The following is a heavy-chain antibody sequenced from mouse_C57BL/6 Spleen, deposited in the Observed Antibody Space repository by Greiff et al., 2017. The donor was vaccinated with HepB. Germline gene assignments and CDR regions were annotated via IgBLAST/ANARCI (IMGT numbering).Heavy chain of an antibody. Sequence: VQLQESGAELVRPGSSVKLSCKASGYTFTSYWMHWVKQRPIQGLEWIGNIDPSDSETHYNQKFKDKATLTVDKSSSTAYIQLSSLTSEDSAVYYCARGSSGLDYWGQGTTLTVSS. CDR2: IDPSDSET. CDR1: GYTFTSYW. J-gene: IGHJ2*01. D-gene: IGHD3-2*02. V-gene: IGHV1-52*01. CDR3: ARGSSGLDY.